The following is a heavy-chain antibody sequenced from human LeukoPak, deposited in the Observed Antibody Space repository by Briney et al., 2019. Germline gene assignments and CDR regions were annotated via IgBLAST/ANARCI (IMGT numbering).Heavy chain of an antibody. J-gene: IGHJ4*02. CDR1: GFPFSNAW. CDR2: IKSKTYGGKI. D-gene: IGHD3-16*01. V-gene: IGHV3-15*01. CDR3: TTDFGRFPDYLGIDY. Sequence: GPLGRSFAASGFPFSNAWMSWGRTAPGKGLEGVGRIKSKTYGGKICYAAPVKGRFTISRDDSKNTLYLQMNSLKTEDTAVYYCTTDFGRFPDYLGIDYWGQGTLVTVSS.